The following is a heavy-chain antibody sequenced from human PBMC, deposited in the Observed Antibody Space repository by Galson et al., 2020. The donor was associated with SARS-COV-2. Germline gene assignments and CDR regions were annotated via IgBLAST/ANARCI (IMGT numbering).Heavy chain of an antibody. V-gene: IGHV4-59*08. CDR2: IYYSGST. CDR3: ASEEVEMAIGSDHYYGMDV. Sequence: SETLSLTCTVSGGSISSYYWSWIRQPPGKGLEWIGYIYYSGSTNYNPSLKSRVTISVDTSKNQFSLKLSSVTAADTAVYYCASEEVEMAIGSDHYYGMDVWGQGTTVTVSS. D-gene: IGHD2-21*01. J-gene: IGHJ6*02. CDR1: GGSISSYY.